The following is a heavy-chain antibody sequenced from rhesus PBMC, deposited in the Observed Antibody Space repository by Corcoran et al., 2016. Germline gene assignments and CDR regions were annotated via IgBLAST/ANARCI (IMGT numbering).Heavy chain of an antibody. CDR1: GFTFSSYG. Sequence: EVQLVESGGGLVQPGGSLRLSCAASGFTFSSYGMHWVRQAPGKELEWVAVISYDGSKKYYADCVKYRYNISRDNSKNMLYLQMNNRESEDTAGYYCARAEGLEPTLDCWGQGVLVTVSS. V-gene: IGHV3-54*02. CDR3: ARAEGLEPTLDC. CDR2: ISYDGSKK. J-gene: IGHJ4*01. D-gene: IGHD1-1*01.